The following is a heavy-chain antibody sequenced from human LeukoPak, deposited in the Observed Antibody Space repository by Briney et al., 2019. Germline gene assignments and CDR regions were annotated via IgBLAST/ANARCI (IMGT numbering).Heavy chain of an antibody. D-gene: IGHD5-18*01. CDR1: GGSISSYY. CDR2: IYYSGST. J-gene: IGHJ6*02. V-gene: IGHV4-59*08. CDR3: ARRGWWSGYSYGPGTRPADYGMDV. Sequence: SETLSLTCTVSGGSISSYYWSWIRQPPGKGLEWIGYIYYSGSTNYNPSLKSRVTISVDTSKNQFSLKLSSVTAADTAVYYCARRGWWSGYSYGPGTRPADYGMDVWGQGTTVTVSS.